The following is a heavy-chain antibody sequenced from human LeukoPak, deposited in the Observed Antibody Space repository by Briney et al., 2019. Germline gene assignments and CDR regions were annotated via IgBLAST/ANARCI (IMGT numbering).Heavy chain of an antibody. CDR1: GGSISSYY. D-gene: IGHD4-23*01. V-gene: IGHV4-4*07. CDR3: VRGGKATVVTM. Sequence: PSETLSLTCTVSGGSISSYYWSWIRQPAGKGLEWIGRIYSSGSTNYNPSLKSRVSMSVDTSKNQFSLKLTSVTAADTAVYYCVRGGKATVVTMWGQGILVTVSS. CDR2: IYSSGST. J-gene: IGHJ4*02.